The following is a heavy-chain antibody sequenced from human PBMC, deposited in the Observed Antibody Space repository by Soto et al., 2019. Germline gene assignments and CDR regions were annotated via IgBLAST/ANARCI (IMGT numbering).Heavy chain of an antibody. V-gene: IGHV4-39*01. CDR1: GDSVTISDYY. J-gene: IGHJ4*02. Sequence: QLQLQESGPGLVKPSETLSLTCTVSGDSVTISDYYWGWIRQPPGKGLEWIGSIHYSGSTYYNPSLKSRVPISGATSRKQCSLKLTSGTAADEAVYYCAAHDSGGYYAEYWGQGALVTVSA. D-gene: IGHD3-22*01. CDR3: AAHDSGGYYAEY. CDR2: IHYSGST.